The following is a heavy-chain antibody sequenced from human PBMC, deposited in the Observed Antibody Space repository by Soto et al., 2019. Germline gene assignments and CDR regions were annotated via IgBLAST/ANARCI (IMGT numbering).Heavy chain of an antibody. CDR3: ARGVDCSGGSSFRGGWVYAMDL. CDR1: DVSIISSNW. J-gene: IGHJ6*02. V-gene: IGHV4-4*02. CDR2: IYHSGNT. D-gene: IGHD2-15*01. Sequence: QVQLQESGPGLVKPSGTLSLTCAVSDVSIISSNWWSWVRQPPGKGLEWIGEIYHSGNTTYNPSLRCRVTISVDKSSNQFSLKLTSVTAADTGMYYCARGVDCSGGSSFRGGWVYAMDLWGRGTTVTVSS.